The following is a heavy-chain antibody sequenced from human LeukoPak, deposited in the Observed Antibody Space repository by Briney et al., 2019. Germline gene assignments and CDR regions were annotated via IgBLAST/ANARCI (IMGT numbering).Heavy chain of an antibody. J-gene: IGHJ3*01. D-gene: IGHD2/OR15-2a*01. CDR1: GFTFSSNW. CDR3: VRDDGSLIGRD. CDR2: INEAGNEK. V-gene: IGHV3-7*01. Sequence: PGGSLRLSCAASGFTFSSNWMGWVRQAPGEGLEWVANINEAGNEKYYGDSVTGRFTIARDNANKLLDLQMNSLRGDDSAVYYCVRDDGSLIGRDWGQGTMVTVSS.